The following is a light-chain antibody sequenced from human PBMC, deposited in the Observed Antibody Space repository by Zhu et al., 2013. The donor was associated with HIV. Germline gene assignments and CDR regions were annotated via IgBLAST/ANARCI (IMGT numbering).Light chain of an antibody. CDR2: EVS. Sequence: QSALTQPASVSGSPGQSITISCTGTSSDVGGYNYVSWYQHHPGKAPKLIIYEVSNRPSGVSNRFSGSKSGNTASLTISGLQAEDEADYYCSSYTSSSTVVFGGGTKLTVL. CDR1: SSDVGGYNY. V-gene: IGLV2-14*01. CDR3: SSYTSSSTVV. J-gene: IGLJ2*01.